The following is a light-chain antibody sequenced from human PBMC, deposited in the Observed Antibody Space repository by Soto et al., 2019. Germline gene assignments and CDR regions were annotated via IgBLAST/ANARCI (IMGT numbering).Light chain of an antibody. CDR1: SSDVGGYNY. V-gene: IGLV2-14*01. CDR3: SSYTSSSILV. J-gene: IGLJ3*02. CDR2: EVS. Sequence: QSALTQPASVSGSPGQSITISCTGTSSDVGGYNYVSRYQQHPGKAPKLMIYEVSNRPSGVSNRFSGSKSGNTASLTISGLQAEDEADYYCSSYTSSSILVFGGGTKVTVL.